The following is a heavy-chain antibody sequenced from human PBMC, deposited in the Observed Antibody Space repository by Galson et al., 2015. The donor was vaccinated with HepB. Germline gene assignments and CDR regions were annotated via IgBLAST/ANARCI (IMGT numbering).Heavy chain of an antibody. V-gene: IGHV4-34*01. CDR2: INHSGST. J-gene: IGHJ4*02. D-gene: IGHD2-8*01. Sequence: ETLSLTCTVYGGSFSGYYWSWIRQPPGKGLEWIGEINHSGSTNYNPSLKSRVTISVDTSKNQFSLKLSSVTAADTAVYYCARGPNFNVLMVYGKSRGYYFDYWGQGTLVTVSS. CDR1: GGSFSGYY. CDR3: ARGPNFNVLMVYGKSRGYYFDY.